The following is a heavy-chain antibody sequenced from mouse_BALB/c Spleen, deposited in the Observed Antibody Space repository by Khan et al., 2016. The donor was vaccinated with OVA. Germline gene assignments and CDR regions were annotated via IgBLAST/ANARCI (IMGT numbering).Heavy chain of an antibody. CDR3: VRNGNYGNFFAY. Sequence: QVQLQQSGPGLVQPSQSLSITCTVSGFSLTSYGVHRVRQSPGKGLEWLGVIWSGGRTDHNEAFISRLRISQDNSKSQDFYKKNDRQADDTAIYYCVRNGNYGNFFAYWGQGTLVTVSA. J-gene: IGHJ3*01. CDR1: GFSLTSYG. D-gene: IGHD2-1*01. V-gene: IGHV2-2-2*01. CDR2: IWSGGRT.